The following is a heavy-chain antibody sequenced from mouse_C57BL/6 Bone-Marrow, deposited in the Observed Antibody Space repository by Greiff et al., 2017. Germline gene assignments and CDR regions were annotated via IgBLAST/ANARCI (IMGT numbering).Heavy chain of an antibody. Sequence: VQLQQSGPELVKPGASVKISCKASGYTFTDYYMNWVKQSHGKSLEWIGDINPNNGGTSYNQKLKGKATLTVDKSSSTAYMELRSLTSEDSAVYYCARDYYGSSWYFDYGGQGTSLTVSA. V-gene: IGHV1-26*01. D-gene: IGHD1-1*01. CDR1: GYTFTDYY. CDR2: INPNNGGT. J-gene: IGHJ2*03. CDR3: ARDYYGSSWYFDY.